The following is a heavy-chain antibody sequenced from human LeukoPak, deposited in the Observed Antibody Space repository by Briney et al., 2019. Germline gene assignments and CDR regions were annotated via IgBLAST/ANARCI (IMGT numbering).Heavy chain of an antibody. V-gene: IGHV5-51*01. D-gene: IGHD2-15*01. Sequence: GESLKISCKGSGYSFTSYWIGWVRQMPGKGLDWMGIIYPGDSDTRYSPSFQGQVTISADKSISTAYLQWGSLKASGTAMYYCARVGYCSGGSCQRFDYWGQGTLVTVSS. CDR3: ARVGYCSGGSCQRFDY. CDR2: IYPGDSDT. J-gene: IGHJ4*02. CDR1: GYSFTSYW.